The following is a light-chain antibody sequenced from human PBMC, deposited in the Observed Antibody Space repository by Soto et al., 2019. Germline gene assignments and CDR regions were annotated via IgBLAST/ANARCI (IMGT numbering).Light chain of an antibody. V-gene: IGKV1-9*01. CDR3: QQRKSYPLT. Sequence: IQLTQSPSSLSASVGDRVTITCRASQGISSYLAWYHQKPGKAPKLLIYAASTLQSGVPSRFSGSGSGTDFTLTIISLQPEDFATYYCQQRKSYPLTFGGGTKVEIK. J-gene: IGKJ4*01. CDR2: AAS. CDR1: QGISSY.